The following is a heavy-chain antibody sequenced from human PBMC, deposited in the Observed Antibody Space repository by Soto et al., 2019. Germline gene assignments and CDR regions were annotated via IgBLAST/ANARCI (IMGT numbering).Heavy chain of an antibody. CDR1: AYTFTRYG. D-gene: IGHD2-8*01. Sequence: QGHLVQSGAEVKKPGASVKVSCKTSAYTFTRYGISWVRQAPGQGLEWMGWISGYNGDTNYAQNLQDRVTMTIDTYTTTAYMEARSLTSDDTAVYYCAKNGQPPYYYYGLDVCGQGTTVTVSS. V-gene: IGHV1-18*01. CDR3: AKNGQPPYYYYGLDV. J-gene: IGHJ6*02. CDR2: ISGYNGDT.